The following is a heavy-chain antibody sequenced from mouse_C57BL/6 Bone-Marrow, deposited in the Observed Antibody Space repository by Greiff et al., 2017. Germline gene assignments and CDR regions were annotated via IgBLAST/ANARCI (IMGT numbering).Heavy chain of an antibody. D-gene: IGHD2-1*01. CDR2: INPYNGGT. V-gene: IGHV1-19*01. Sequence: EVQLQQSGPVLVKPGASVKMSCKASGYTFTDYYMNWVKQSHGKSLEWIGVINPYNGGTSYNQKFKGKATLTVDKASSTAYMELNSLTSEDSAVYYCASYGNLITGTLFFDYWGQGTTLTVSS. CDR3: ASYGNLITGTLFFDY. J-gene: IGHJ2*01. CDR1: GYTFTDYY.